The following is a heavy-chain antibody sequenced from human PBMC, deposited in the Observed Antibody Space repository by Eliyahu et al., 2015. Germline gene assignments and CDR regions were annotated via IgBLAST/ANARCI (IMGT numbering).Heavy chain of an antibody. J-gene: IGHJ4*02. CDR3: ARLRYGTTWYGGGYFDS. Sequence: QVQLEESGPRLVKPSETLSLTCSVSGGPIRSYYWSWIRQTPGKGPEWMGYGFLGGGGHYTPPFKSRLRIAVDLSKSEISLKLRSVTAADTAVYYCARLRYGTTWYGGGYFDSWGQGILVTVSS. CDR2: GFLGGGG. CDR1: GGPIRSYY. D-gene: IGHD6-13*01. V-gene: IGHV4-59*01.